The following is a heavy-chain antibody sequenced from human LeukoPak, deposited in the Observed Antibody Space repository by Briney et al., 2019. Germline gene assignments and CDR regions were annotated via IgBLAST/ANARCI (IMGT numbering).Heavy chain of an antibody. CDR2: ISDDGRNT. V-gene: IGHV3-23*01. Sequence: GGSLRLSCTASGFTFSTYGMNWVRQAPGEGLEWVSSISDDGRNTHYTDSVKGRFTVSRDNSKNTLYLQMNGLRADDTAVYYCAKRVPYSSSSVYFDYWGQGILVTVSS. D-gene: IGHD6-6*01. CDR1: GFTFSTYG. CDR3: AKRVPYSSSSVYFDY. J-gene: IGHJ4*02.